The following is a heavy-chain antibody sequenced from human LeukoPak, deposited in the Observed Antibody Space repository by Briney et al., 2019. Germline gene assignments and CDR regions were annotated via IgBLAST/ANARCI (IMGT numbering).Heavy chain of an antibody. V-gene: IGHV3-7*01. D-gene: IGHD3-9*01. J-gene: IGHJ4*02. CDR1: GFSFSGYW. CDR2: INQDGSAQ. Sequence: GGSLRLSCTASGFSFSGYWMSWVRQDPGKGLEWVANINQDGSAQYYVDSVKGQFTISRDNAKNSLYLQMNSLRVEDTAVYYCARDSESWTETGPRFDHWGQGTLVTGSS. CDR3: ARDSESWTETGPRFDH.